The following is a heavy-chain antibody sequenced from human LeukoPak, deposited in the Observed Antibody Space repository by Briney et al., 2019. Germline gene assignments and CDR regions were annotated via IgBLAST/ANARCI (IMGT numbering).Heavy chain of an antibody. CDR2: ISYDGSNK. Sequence: PGRSLRLSCAASGFTFSSYGMHWVRQAPGKGLEGVAVISYDGSNKYYADSVKGRFTISRDNSKNTLYLQMNSLRAEDTAAYYCAKDSQGYCSGGSCYSPLPDYYYYYYMDVWGKGTTVTVSS. J-gene: IGHJ6*03. V-gene: IGHV3-30*18. CDR3: AKDSQGYCSGGSCYSPLPDYYYYYYMDV. CDR1: GFTFSSYG. D-gene: IGHD2-15*01.